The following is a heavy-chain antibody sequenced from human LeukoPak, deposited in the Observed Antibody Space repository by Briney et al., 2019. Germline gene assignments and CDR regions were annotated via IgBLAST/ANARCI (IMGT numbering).Heavy chain of an antibody. J-gene: IGHJ5*01. V-gene: IGHV4-59*01. CDR2: ISYSGGT. D-gene: IGHD3-22*01. Sequence: PSETLSLTCTVSGGPISTYFWSWIRQPPGKRLEGIGYISYSGGTNYNPSLKSRVTISVDTSKNQISLKLTSVTAADTALYYCARADDRSGYFGGRFDSWGQGTLVTVSS. CDR1: GGPISTYF. CDR3: ARADDRSGYFGGRFDS.